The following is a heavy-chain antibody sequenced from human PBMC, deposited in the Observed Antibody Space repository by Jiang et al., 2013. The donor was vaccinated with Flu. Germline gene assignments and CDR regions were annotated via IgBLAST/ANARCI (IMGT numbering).Heavy chain of an antibody. CDR2: IDPSDSYT. CDR3: ARHRRSSGWGSSEDMFDY. J-gene: IGHJ4*02. V-gene: IGHV5-10-1*01. Sequence: SWVRQMPGKGLEWMGRIDPSDSYTNYSPSFQGHVTISADKSISTAYLQWSSLKASDTAMYYCARHRRSSGWGSSEDMFDYWGQGTLVTVSS. D-gene: IGHD6-19*01.